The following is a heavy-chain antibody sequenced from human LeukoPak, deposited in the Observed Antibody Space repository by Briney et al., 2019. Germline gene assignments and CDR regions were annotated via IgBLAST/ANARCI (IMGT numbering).Heavy chain of an antibody. CDR2: ISSSSSYI. Sequence: GGSLRLSCAASGFTFSSYSMNWVRQAPGKGLEWVSSISSSSSYIYYADSVKGQFTISRDNAKNSLYLQMNSLRAEDTAVYYCAREVYDSSNYFDYWGQGTLVTVSS. J-gene: IGHJ4*02. V-gene: IGHV3-21*01. CDR3: AREVYDSSNYFDY. CDR1: GFTFSSYS. D-gene: IGHD3-22*01.